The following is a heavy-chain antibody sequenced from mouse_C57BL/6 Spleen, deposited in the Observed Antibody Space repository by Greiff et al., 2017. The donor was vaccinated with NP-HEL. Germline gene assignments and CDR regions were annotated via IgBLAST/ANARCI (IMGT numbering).Heavy chain of an antibody. CDR2: INPNYGTT. J-gene: IGHJ3*01. CDR3: ARDHYGSSYEAWFAY. CDR1: GYSFTDYN. Sequence: EVQLQESGPELVKPGASVKISCKASGYSFTDYNMNWVKQSNGKSLEWIGVINPNYGTTSYNQKFKGKATLTVDQSSSTAYMQLNSLTSEDSAVYYCARDHYGSSYEAWFAYWGQGTLVTVSA. D-gene: IGHD1-1*01. V-gene: IGHV1-39*01.